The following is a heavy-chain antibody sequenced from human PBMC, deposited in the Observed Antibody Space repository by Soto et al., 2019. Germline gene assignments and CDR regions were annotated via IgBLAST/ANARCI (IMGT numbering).Heavy chain of an antibody. CDR2: IYYSGNT. CDR1: GGSITTGGRY. D-gene: IGHD1-1*01. V-gene: IGHV4-31*02. Sequence: QVRLQEWGPGLVKPSQTLSLKCSVSGGSITTGGRYWSWIRQLPGKGLEWIGDIYYSGNTYQNASLKSRVTISVEAAKNQFSLKLSSVTAADTAVYYCAQALVFTGGDGFDIWGQGRLVTVSS. CDR3: AQALVFTGGDGFDI. J-gene: IGHJ3*02.